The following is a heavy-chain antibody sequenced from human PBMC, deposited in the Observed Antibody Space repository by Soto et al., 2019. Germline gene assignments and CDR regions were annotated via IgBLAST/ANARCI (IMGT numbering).Heavy chain of an antibody. Sequence: ESGGGVVQPGRSLRLSCAASGFSFSTYGMHWVRQAPGKGLEWVALIYFDGSKKYYADSAKGRFTISRDNSKNTLYLQMSSLRAEDTAVYYCARVGGTVTSDYWGQGTLVTVSS. CDR1: GFSFSTYG. V-gene: IGHV3-33*01. CDR3: ARVGGTVTSDY. CDR2: IYFDGSKK. D-gene: IGHD4-17*01. J-gene: IGHJ4*02.